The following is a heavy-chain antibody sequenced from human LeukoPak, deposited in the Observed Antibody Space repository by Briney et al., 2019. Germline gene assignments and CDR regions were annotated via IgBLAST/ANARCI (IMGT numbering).Heavy chain of an antibody. Sequence: PGGSLRLSCAASGFTVSSNYMSWVPQAPGQGLEWVSVIYSGGSTYYADSVKGRFTISRDNSKNTLYLQMNSLRAEDTAVYYCARATPAGVYYFDYWGQGTLVTVSS. CDR1: GFTVSSNY. D-gene: IGHD2-8*01. J-gene: IGHJ4*02. CDR2: IYSGGST. CDR3: ARATPAGVYYFDY. V-gene: IGHV3-53*01.